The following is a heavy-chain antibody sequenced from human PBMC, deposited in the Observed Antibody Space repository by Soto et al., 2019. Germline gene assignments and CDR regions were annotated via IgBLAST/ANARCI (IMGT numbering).Heavy chain of an antibody. D-gene: IGHD3-22*01. CDR3: ARDLRRITMIVVARSAFDI. Sequence: SVKVSCKASGYTFTGYYMHWVRQAPGQGLEWMGWINPNSGGTNYAQKFQGRVTMTRDTSISTAYMELSRLRSDDTAVYYCARDLRRITMIVVARSAFDIWGQGTMVTVSS. J-gene: IGHJ3*02. CDR1: GYTFTGYY. V-gene: IGHV1-2*02. CDR2: INPNSGGT.